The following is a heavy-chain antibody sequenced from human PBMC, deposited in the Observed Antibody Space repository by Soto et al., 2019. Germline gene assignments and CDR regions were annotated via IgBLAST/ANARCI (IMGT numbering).Heavy chain of an antibody. CDR3: ARESHDILTGPPWVWYFDL. D-gene: IGHD3-9*01. CDR1: GGSFSGYY. J-gene: IGHJ2*01. Sequence: QVQLQQWGAGPLRPLETLSLTCGVSGGSFSGYYWAWIRQSPGKGLEWIGEINDRGSINYNPSLKSRVSMSVDTPKNHYSLNLRSVTAADTAVYYCARESHDILTGPPWVWYFDLWGRGTLVTVSS. CDR2: INDRGSI. V-gene: IGHV4-34*01.